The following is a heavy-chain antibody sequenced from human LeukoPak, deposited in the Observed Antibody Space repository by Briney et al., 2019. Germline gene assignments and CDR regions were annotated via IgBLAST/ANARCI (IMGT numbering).Heavy chain of an antibody. Sequence: GGSLRLSCTVSGFTFRAHWMPCVRHSPGKGVEWVANKNHDGNEKNSIDSVKGRFTISRDNTKNSLYLQMNSLGAEDAAVYFCARDGYNYAMDVWGKGTTVTVSS. V-gene: IGHV3-7*03. CDR1: GFTFRAHW. J-gene: IGHJ6*04. CDR3: ARDGYNYAMDV. CDR2: KNHDGNEK. D-gene: IGHD2-2*02.